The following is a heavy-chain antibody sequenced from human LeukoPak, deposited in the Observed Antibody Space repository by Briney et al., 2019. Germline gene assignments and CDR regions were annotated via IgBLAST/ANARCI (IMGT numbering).Heavy chain of an antibody. V-gene: IGHV4-34*01. CDR2: INHSGST. J-gene: IGHJ4*02. CDR1: GVSFSSYY. CDR3: ARGLSAIVY. Sequence: SETLSLTCAVYGVSFSSYYGSWIRQPPGKGLEWIGEINHSGSTNYNPSLNSRVTISVDTSKNQFSLKLSSVTAADTAVYYCARGLSAIVYWGQGTLVTVSS.